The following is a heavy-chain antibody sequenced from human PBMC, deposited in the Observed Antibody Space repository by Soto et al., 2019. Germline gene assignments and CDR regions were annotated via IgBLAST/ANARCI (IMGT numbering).Heavy chain of an antibody. J-gene: IGHJ6*02. D-gene: IGHD3-3*01. CDR3: ASGSKLSLIFYDCLDV. CDR2: IIPLHITS. Sequence: VQLLQSGAEVKKPGSSVKGSCKFSGGSFNNYALTWVRNGPGQVLECLGGIIPLHITSTYSLTFLGISTLTADISSTTVYMEEYRLTSDATATHYRASGSKLSLIFYDCLDVWRPGTTITVS. CDR1: GGSFNNYA. V-gene: IGHV1-69*06.